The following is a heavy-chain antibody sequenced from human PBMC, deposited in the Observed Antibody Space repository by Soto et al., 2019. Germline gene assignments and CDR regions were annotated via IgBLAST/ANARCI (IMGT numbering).Heavy chain of an antibody. CDR1: GFTFTRYS. V-gene: IGHV3-21*01. J-gene: IGHJ4*02. CDR2: ISSTTNYI. CDR3: ARESQDLTSTFDF. Sequence: LRLSCAASGFTFTRYSMNWVRQAPGKGLEWVSSISSTTNYIYYADSMKGRFTVSRDNAKNSVYLEMNSLSAEDTAVYYCARESQDLTSTFDFWGQGTLVTVSS. D-gene: IGHD7-27*01.